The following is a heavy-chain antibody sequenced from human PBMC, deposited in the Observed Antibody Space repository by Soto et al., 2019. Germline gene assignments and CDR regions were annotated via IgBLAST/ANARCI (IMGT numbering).Heavy chain of an antibody. CDR2: IYYSGST. CDR1: GGSISSGGYY. CDR3: ATVDYGDAYYYYYYMDV. J-gene: IGHJ6*03. Sequence: QVQLQESGPGLVKPSQTLSLTCTVSGGSISSGGYYWSWIRQHPGKGLEWIGYIYYSGSTYYNPSLKSRVTISVDTSKNQFSLKLSSVTAADTAVYYCATVDYGDAYYYYYYMDVWGKGTTVTVSS. D-gene: IGHD4-17*01. V-gene: IGHV4-31*03.